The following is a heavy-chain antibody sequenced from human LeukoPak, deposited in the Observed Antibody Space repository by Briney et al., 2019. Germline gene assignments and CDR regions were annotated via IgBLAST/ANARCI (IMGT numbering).Heavy chain of an antibody. CDR1: GFTISSNW. J-gene: IGHJ4*02. Sequence: GGSLRLSCAASGFTISSNWMGWVRQAPGKGLEWVANIKQDGSETYYVDSVKGRFTISRDNAKNSLYLQMNSLTAEDKAVYYCVRDISGSWAYWGRGTLVTVSS. D-gene: IGHD1-26*01. CDR3: VRDISGSWAY. CDR2: IKQDGSET. V-gene: IGHV3-7*01.